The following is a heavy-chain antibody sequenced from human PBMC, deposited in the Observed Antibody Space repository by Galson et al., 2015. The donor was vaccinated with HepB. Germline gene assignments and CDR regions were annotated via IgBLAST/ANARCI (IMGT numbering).Heavy chain of an antibody. CDR1: GGSISSYY. CDR3: ARDAGFGEFGDWFDP. J-gene: IGHJ5*02. CDR2: IYTSGST. D-gene: IGHD3-10*01. V-gene: IGHV4-4*07. Sequence: ETLSLTCTVSGGSISSYYWSWIRQPAGKGLEWIGRIYTSGSTNYNPSLKSRVTMSVDTSKNQFSLKLSSVTAADTAVYYCARDAGFGEFGDWFDPWGQGTLVTVSS.